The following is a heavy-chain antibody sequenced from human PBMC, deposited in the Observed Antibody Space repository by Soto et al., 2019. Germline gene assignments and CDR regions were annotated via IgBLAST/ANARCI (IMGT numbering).Heavy chain of an antibody. Sequence: EVQLVKSGGGLVQPGGSLRLSCAASGFTFSSYSMNWVRQAPGKGLEWVSYISSSSSTIYYADSVKGRFTISRDNAKNSLYLQMNSLRAEDTAVYYCARLDIVVVVAATPSWGQGTLVTVSS. CDR3: ARLDIVVVVAATPS. CDR1: GFTFSSYS. J-gene: IGHJ5*02. D-gene: IGHD2-15*01. CDR2: ISSSSSTI. V-gene: IGHV3-48*01.